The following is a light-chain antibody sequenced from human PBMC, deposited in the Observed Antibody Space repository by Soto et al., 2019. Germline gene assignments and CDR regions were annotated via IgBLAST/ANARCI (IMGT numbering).Light chain of an antibody. Sequence: EIVLTQSPGTLSLSPGESATLSCGASQSVSSRFLAWYQQKPGRAPRVLIYDASTRATGVPDRFSGSGSGTDFTLTISSLEPEDFAVYYCQQRSNWPPAITFGQGTRLEIK. CDR2: DAS. V-gene: IGKV3D-20*02. CDR1: QSVSSRF. J-gene: IGKJ5*01. CDR3: QQRSNWPPAIT.